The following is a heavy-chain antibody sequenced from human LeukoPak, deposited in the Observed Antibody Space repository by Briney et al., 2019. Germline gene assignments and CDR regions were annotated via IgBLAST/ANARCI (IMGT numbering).Heavy chain of an antibody. CDR3: ARTHGDPPAYNWFDP. J-gene: IGHJ5*02. V-gene: IGHV4-31*03. CDR2: IYYSGST. CDR1: GGSISSGGYY. Sequence: SSQTLPLTCTVSGGSISSGGYYWSWIRQHPGKGLEWIGYIYYSGSTYYNPSLKSRVTISVDTSKNQFSLKLSSVTAADTAVYYCARTHGDPPAYNWFDPWGQGTLVTVSS. D-gene: IGHD4-17*01.